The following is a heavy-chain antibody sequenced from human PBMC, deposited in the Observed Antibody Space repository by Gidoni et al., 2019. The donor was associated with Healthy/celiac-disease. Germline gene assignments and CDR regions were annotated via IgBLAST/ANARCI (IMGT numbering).Heavy chain of an antibody. V-gene: IGHV3-23*01. Sequence: VPLSESGGGLVHPGGSLSLSCAAPGFTFSSYAMSWVRQGPGKGLEWVSDISGSGGSTYYADSVEGRFTISRDNYKNTLYLQMNSLRAEDTAVYYCAKDRGRDGYKYPYWGQGTLVTVSS. D-gene: IGHD5-12*01. CDR3: AKDRGRDGYKYPY. CDR1: GFTFSSYA. J-gene: IGHJ4*02. CDR2: ISGSGGST.